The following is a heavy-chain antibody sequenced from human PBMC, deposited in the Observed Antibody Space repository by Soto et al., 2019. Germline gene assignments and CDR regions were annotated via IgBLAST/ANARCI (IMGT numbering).Heavy chain of an antibody. J-gene: IGHJ3*02. D-gene: IGHD1-1*01. Sequence: HPGGSPRLSCAASGVSFDHYAIHWFRQAPGKGLEWVSGISWNSGSIGYADSVKGRFAISRDNAKNSLYLQMNSLRAEDTALYYCANDKGSGDAAWNDVFDISGQGTMDIVSS. V-gene: IGHV3-9*01. CDR1: GVSFDHYA. CDR2: ISWNSGSI. CDR3: ANDKGSGDAAWNDVFDI.